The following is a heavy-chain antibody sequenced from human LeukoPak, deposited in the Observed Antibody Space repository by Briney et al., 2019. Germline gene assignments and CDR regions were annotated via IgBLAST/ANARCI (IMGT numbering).Heavy chain of an antibody. CDR2: LNPESGGT. Sequence: ASVTVSCKASGYIFTAYYIHWARQAPGQGLEWVGWLNPESGGTNYAQKFQGRVTMTRDTSIGAAYMELSGLKLDDTAVYYCARELPPLKKRSGAHWLDPWGQGTLVTVSS. V-gene: IGHV1-2*02. D-gene: IGHD2-15*01. CDR1: GYIFTAYY. CDR3: ARELPPLKKRSGAHWLDP. J-gene: IGHJ5*02.